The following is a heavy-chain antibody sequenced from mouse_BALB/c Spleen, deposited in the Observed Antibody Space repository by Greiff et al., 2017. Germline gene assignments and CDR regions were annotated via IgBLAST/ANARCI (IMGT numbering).Heavy chain of an antibody. CDR2: IWGDGST. V-gene: IGHV2-6-7*01. J-gene: IGHJ4*01. Sequence: VKVVESGPGLVAPSQSLSITCTVSGFSLTGYGVNWVCQPPGKGLEWLGMIWGDGSTDYNSALKSRLSISKDNSKSQVFLKMNSLQTDDTARYYCARDYYGSSYDYAMDYWGQGTSVTVSS. D-gene: IGHD1-1*01. CDR3: ARDYYGSSYDYAMDY. CDR1: GFSLTGYG.